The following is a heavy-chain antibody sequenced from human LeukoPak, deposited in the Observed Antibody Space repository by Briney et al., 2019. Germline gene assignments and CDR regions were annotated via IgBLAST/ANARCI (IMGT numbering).Heavy chain of an antibody. Sequence: SETLSLTCTVSGYSISSGYYWAWIRQPPGKGLEWIGSIFHTGSTYHNTSLKSRVTISVDTSKNQFSLKLNSVTAADTAVYYCARDHSSSSEDYWGHGTLVTVSS. V-gene: IGHV4-38-2*02. CDR1: GYSISSGYY. CDR2: IFHTGST. CDR3: ARDHSSSSEDY. D-gene: IGHD6-13*01. J-gene: IGHJ4*01.